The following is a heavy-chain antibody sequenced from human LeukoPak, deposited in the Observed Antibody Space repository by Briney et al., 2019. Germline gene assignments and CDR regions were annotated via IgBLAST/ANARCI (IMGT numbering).Heavy chain of an antibody. CDR3: VKDFGGSYQYYALDV. CDR1: GLTSLHCA. D-gene: IGHD3-3*01. J-gene: IGHJ6*02. Sequence: LRLSCAASGLTSLHCALLGVRQAPLRGLEGVSGVSSNSETKPYAASVNGRFTASRDNAKNSLYLQMDSLKTEDTALYYCVKDFGGSYQYYALDVWGQGTTVTVSS. CDR2: VSSNSETK. V-gene: IGHV3-9*02.